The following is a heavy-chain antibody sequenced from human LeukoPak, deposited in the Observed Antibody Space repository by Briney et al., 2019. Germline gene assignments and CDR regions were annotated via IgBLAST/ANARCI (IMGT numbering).Heavy chain of an antibody. J-gene: IGHJ4*02. D-gene: IGHD3-10*01. V-gene: IGHV1-2*02. CDR2: INPNSGGT. CDR1: GYTFTGYY. CDR3: AGATYYYGSGSFFDY. Sequence: ASVKVSCKASGYTFTGYYMHWVRQAPGQGLEWMGWINPNSGGTNYAQKFQGRVTMTRDTSISTAYMELSRLRSDDTAVYYCAGATYYYGSGSFFDYWGQGTLVTVSS.